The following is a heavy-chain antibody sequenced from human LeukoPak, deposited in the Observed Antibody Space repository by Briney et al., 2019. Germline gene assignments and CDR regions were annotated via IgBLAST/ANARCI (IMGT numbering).Heavy chain of an antibody. V-gene: IGHV1-18*01. CDR3: ARGGTFSIAAARVYYFDY. J-gene: IGHJ4*02. Sequence: ASVKVSCKASDYTFSSYGISWVRQAPGQGLKWMGWISPYSDNTNYAQNLHGRVIMTTDTSTSTAYMELRSLTSDDTAMYYCARGGTFSIAAARVYYFDYWGQGTLVTVSS. CDR2: ISPYSDNT. CDR1: DYTFSSYG. D-gene: IGHD6-13*01.